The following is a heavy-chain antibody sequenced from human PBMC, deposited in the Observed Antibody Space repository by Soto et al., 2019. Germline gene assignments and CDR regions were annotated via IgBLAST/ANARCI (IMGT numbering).Heavy chain of an antibody. CDR2: MNPNSCNT. CDR3: AIGHLSYGDPSGFQH. CDR1: GYTFTSYD. J-gene: IGHJ1*01. V-gene: IGHV1-8*01. D-gene: IGHD4-17*01. Sequence: QVQLVQSGAEVKKPGASVKVSCKASGYTFTSYDINWVRQATGQGLEWMGWMNPNSCNTGYAQKFQGRVTMTMNTSISTAYMELSSLRSEDTAVYYCAIGHLSYGDPSGFQHWGQGTLVTVSS.